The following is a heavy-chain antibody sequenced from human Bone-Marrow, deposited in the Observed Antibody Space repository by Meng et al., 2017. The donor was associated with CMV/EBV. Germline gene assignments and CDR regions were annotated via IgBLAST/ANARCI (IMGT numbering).Heavy chain of an antibody. CDR1: GYNFANYW. J-gene: IGHJ4*02. Sequence: GGSLRLSCKGSGYNFANYWIAWVRQMPGKGLEWMAIIYPGDSDTRYSPSFQGQVTISADKSISTAYLQWSSRKASDTGMYYCARANYDFWSAYYIWGPGTLVTVSS. D-gene: IGHD3-3*01. CDR3: ARANYDFWSAYYI. V-gene: IGHV5-51*01. CDR2: IYPGDSDT.